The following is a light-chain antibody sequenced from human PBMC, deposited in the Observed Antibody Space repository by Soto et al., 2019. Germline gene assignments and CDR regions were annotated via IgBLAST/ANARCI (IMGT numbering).Light chain of an antibody. CDR2: DAS. Sequence: ETVMTQSPATLSVSPGEGATLPCRASQSVSNYLAWYQQKPGQAPRLLIYDASNRATGIPDRFSGSGSGTDFTLTISRLEPEDFAVYYCQQYGSSPFTFGQGTRLEI. J-gene: IGKJ5*01. CDR3: QQYGSSPFT. V-gene: IGKV3-20*01. CDR1: QSVSNY.